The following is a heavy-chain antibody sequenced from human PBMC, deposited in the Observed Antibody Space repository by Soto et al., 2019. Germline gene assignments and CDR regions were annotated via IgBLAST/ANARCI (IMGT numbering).Heavy chain of an antibody. J-gene: IGHJ4*02. CDR3: AREYSYGYTNYYFDY. V-gene: IGHV1-69*06. CDR1: GGTFSSYA. D-gene: IGHD5-18*01. CDR2: IIPIFGTA. Sequence: SVKVSCKASGGTFSSYAISWVRQAPGQGLEWMGGIIPIFGTANYAQKFQGRVTITADKSTSTAYMELSSLRSEDTAVYYCAREYSYGYTNYYFDYWGQGTLVTVS.